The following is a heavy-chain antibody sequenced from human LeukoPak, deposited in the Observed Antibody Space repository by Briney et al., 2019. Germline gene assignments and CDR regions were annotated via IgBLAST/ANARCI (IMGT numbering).Heavy chain of an antibody. J-gene: IGHJ6*02. CDR3: ARDPVDFWSPPDLYYGMDV. V-gene: IGHV3-21*01. D-gene: IGHD3-3*01. Sequence: GGSLRLSCAASGSTFSSYSMNWVRQAPGKGLEWVSSISSSSSYIYYADSVKGRFTISRDNAKNSLYLQMNSLRAEDTAVYYCARDPVDFWSPPDLYYGMDVWGQGTTVTVSS. CDR1: GSTFSSYS. CDR2: ISSSSSYI.